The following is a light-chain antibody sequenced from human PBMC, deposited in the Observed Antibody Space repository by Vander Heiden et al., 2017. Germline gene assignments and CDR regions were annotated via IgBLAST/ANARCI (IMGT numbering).Light chain of an antibody. J-gene: IGKJ2*01. Sequence: DTVFTQSPATLSLSPGERATLSCRASQSISSYLAWYQQKPGKAPKLLIYDASSMATGIPARFSGSGSGTDFTLTISSLEPEDFAVYYCQQHSNWPQYTFGQGTRLEIK. CDR2: DAS. CDR1: QSISSY. CDR3: QQHSNWPQYT. V-gene: IGKV3-11*01.